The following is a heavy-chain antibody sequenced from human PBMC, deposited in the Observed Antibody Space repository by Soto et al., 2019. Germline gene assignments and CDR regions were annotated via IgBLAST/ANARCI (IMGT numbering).Heavy chain of an antibody. J-gene: IGHJ4*02. Sequence: LQMQQSGPGLVRPSETLSLTCSVSGGSVSSPGYYWSWVRQSPGEGLEWIGSVSYSGRTYYKPSLRGRVTISLDTSKNQFSLRLTSVTAADTAAYYCARPETDYFLAIDYWGQGTLVTVSS. CDR3: ARPETDYFLAIDY. V-gene: IGHV4-39*01. D-gene: IGHD3-9*01. CDR1: GGSVSSPGYY. CDR2: VSYSGRT.